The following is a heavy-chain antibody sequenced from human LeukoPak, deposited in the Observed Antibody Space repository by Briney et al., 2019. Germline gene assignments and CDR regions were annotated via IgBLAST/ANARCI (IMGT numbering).Heavy chain of an antibody. Sequence: GESLKISCKGSGYSFTNYWIGWVRQMPGKGLEWMGTMYPGDSDTRYSPSFQGQITISADKSISTTYLQWSSLKASDTAIYYCAASTYGSGSYVAFDSWGQGTLVSVSS. D-gene: IGHD3-10*01. CDR1: GYSFTNYW. V-gene: IGHV5-51*01. CDR3: AASTYGSGSYVAFDS. CDR2: MYPGDSDT. J-gene: IGHJ4*02.